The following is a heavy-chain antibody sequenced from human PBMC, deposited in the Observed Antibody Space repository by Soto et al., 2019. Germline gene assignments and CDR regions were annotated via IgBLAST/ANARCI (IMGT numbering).Heavy chain of an antibody. D-gene: IGHD3-22*01. J-gene: IGHJ6*02. V-gene: IGHV5-51*01. CDR3: SKLKYFYDSSGYCCYYHYGMDV. CDR2: IYPGVSDT. Sequence: PGESLKISCQGSGYSFTSYWIGWVREMPGKGLEWMGIIYPGVSDTGYSPSFQGPVTISADKPISTAYLRWSSLKASDTAIGYCSKLKYFYDSSGYCCYYHYGMDVWGQGTTVTVSS. CDR1: GYSFTSYW.